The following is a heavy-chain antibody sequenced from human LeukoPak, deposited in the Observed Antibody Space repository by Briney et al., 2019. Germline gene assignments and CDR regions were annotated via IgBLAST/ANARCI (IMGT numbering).Heavy chain of an antibody. Sequence: GASVKVSCKASGYTFTSNAIHWVRQAPGQRLEWMGWINTGNGNTKYAQKFQGRVTITRDTSASTAYMELSSLRSEDTAVYYCVRGTRFDFGYWGQGTLGTVSS. J-gene: IGHJ4*02. V-gene: IGHV1-3*04. CDR1: GYTFTSNA. CDR3: VRGTRFDFGY. CDR2: INTGNGNT.